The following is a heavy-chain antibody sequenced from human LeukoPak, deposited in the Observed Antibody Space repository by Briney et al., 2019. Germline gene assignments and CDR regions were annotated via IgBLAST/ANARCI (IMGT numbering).Heavy chain of an antibody. Sequence: ASVKVSCKASGYTFTGYYMHWVRQAPGQGPEWMGWINPNSGGTNYAQKFQGRVTMTRDTSISTAYMELSRLRSDDTAVYYCARGSSSSRDHYFDYWGQGTLVTVSS. CDR1: GYTFTGYY. CDR2: INPNSGGT. D-gene: IGHD6-6*01. V-gene: IGHV1-2*02. J-gene: IGHJ4*02. CDR3: ARGSSSSRDHYFDY.